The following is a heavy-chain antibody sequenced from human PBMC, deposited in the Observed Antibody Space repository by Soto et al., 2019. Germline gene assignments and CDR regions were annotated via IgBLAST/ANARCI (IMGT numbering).Heavy chain of an antibody. Sequence: QVQLVQSGAEVKKPGSSVKVSCKASGGTFGIYAITWVRQAPGQGLEWLGGIIAFSDIVNYTQKWQGRVTITADESTNTAYMDLGSLRSEDTAVYYCARSLYSSSWFHSGNSYYYYGMDVWGQGTTVTVSS. V-gene: IGHV1-69*12. CDR3: ARSLYSSSWFHSGNSYYYYGMDV. J-gene: IGHJ6*02. CDR2: IIAFSDIV. D-gene: IGHD6-13*01. CDR1: GGTFGIYA.